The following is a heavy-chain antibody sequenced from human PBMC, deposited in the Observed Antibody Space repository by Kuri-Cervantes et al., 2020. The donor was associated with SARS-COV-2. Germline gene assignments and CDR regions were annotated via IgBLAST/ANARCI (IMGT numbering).Heavy chain of an antibody. CDR2: ISGSGGNNGRT. V-gene: IGHV3-23*01. CDR3: ARGSKVLRFLEWLT. J-gene: IGHJ4*02. CDR1: GFTFSNHG. Sequence: GESLKISCVGSGFTFSNHGMSWVRQAPGKGLEWVSGISGSGGNNGRTYYADSVKGRFTMSRDDLMNTLYLQMNSLRAEDTAVYYCARGSKVLRFLEWLTWGQGTLVTVSS. D-gene: IGHD3-3*01.